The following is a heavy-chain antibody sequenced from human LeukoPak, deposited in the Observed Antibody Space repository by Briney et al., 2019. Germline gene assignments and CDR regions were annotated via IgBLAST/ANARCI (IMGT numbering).Heavy chain of an antibody. J-gene: IGHJ4*02. CDR2: INTNTGNP. V-gene: IGHV7-4-1*02. CDR1: GYTFTNYT. Sequence: ASVKVSCKASGYTFTNYTLNWVRQAPGQGLEWMGWINTNTGNPTYAQGFTGRLVFSLDTSVSTAYLQISSLRAEDTALYYCARDKYQLPYEIDYWGQGTPVTVSS. CDR3: ARDKYQLPYEIDY. D-gene: IGHD2-2*01.